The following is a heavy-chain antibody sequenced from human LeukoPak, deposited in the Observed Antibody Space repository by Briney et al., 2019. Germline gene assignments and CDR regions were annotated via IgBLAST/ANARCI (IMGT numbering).Heavy chain of an antibody. Sequence: PSQTLSLTCTVSGGSISSGDYYWSWIRQPPGKGLEWIGYIYYSGSTYYNPSLKSRVTISVDTSKNQFSLKLSSVTAADTAVYYCARDTGCTNGVCYTGFDYWAQGTLVTVSS. J-gene: IGHJ4*02. D-gene: IGHD2-8*01. CDR2: IYYSGST. CDR1: GGSISSGDYY. V-gene: IGHV4-30-4*08. CDR3: ARDTGCTNGVCYTGFDY.